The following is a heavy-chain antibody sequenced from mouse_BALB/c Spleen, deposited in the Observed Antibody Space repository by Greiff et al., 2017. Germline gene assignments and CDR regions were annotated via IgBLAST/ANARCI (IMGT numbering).Heavy chain of an antibody. V-gene: IGHV1S81*02. J-gene: IGHJ4*01. CDR3: TRERGDAMDY. Sequence: QVQLQQSGAELVKPGASVKLSCKASGYTFTSYYMYWVKQRPGQGLEWIGEINPSNGGTNFNEKFKSKATLTVDKSSSTAYMQLSSLTSEDSAVYYCTRERGDAMDYWGQGTSVTVSS. CDR2: INPSNGGT. CDR1: GYTFTSYY.